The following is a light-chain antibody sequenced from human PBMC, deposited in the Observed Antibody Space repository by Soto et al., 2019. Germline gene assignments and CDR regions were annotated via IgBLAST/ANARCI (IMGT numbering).Light chain of an antibody. Sequence: VWTQCPGTLCLRPGERATLSFGASQSVSSYLAWYQQKSGQAPRLLIYGASSRATGIPDRFSGSGSGTDFTLTISRLEPEDFAVYYCQQYGSSLLTFGGGTKVDI. J-gene: IGKJ4*01. CDR1: QSVSSY. CDR2: GAS. CDR3: QQYGSSLLT. V-gene: IGKV3-20*01.